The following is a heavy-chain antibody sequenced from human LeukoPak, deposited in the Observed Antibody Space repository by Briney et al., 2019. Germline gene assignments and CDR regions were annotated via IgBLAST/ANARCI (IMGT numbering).Heavy chain of an antibody. CDR2: INHSGST. D-gene: IGHD3-22*01. Sequence: GSLRLSCAASGFTFSDYYMSWIRQAPGKGLEWIGEINHSGSTNYNPSLKSRVTISVDTSKNQFSLKLSSVTAADTAVYYCARGYYDGNWGQGTLVTVSS. J-gene: IGHJ4*02. V-gene: IGHV4-34*01. CDR1: GFTFSDYY. CDR3: ARGYYDGN.